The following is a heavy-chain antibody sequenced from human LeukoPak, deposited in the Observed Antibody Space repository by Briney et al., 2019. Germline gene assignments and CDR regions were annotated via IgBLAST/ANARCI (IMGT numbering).Heavy chain of an antibody. D-gene: IGHD3-16*01. V-gene: IGHV4-59*01. Sequence: SETLSLTCAVYGGSFSGYYWSWIRQPPGKGLEWIGYIYYRGTTNYNPSLKSRVTISVDTSKNQFSLKLSSVTAADTAVYYCARFSEGAFYYFDYWGQGTLVTVSS. CDR1: GGSFSGYY. CDR3: ARFSEGAFYYFDY. J-gene: IGHJ4*02. CDR2: IYYRGTT.